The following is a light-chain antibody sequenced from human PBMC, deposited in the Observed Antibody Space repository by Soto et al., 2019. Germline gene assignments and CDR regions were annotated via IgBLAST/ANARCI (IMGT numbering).Light chain of an antibody. CDR2: WAS. J-gene: IGKJ1*01. CDR3: QQYFSFPWT. Sequence: DIVMTQSPDSLAVSLGERATINCKSSQSVLYSSNNKNYLAWYQQRPGQPPNLLIYWASTRESGVPDRFSGSGSGTDFTLTISGLQAEDVAIYYFQQYFSFPWTFGQGTKVEIK. CDR1: QSVLYSSNNKNY. V-gene: IGKV4-1*01.